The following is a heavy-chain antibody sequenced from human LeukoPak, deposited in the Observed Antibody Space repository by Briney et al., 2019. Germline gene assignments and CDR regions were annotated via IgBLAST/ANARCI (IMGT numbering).Heavy chain of an antibody. J-gene: IGHJ4*02. CDR3: ASEIEMAY. V-gene: IGHV3-74*01. CDR2: MNIDGSNT. Sequence: PGGSLRLSCAASGFSFSSYWMYWVRQAPGKGLVWVSRMNIDGSNTIYADSVKGRFTISRDNAKNTLYLQMNSLRAEDTAIYYCASEIEMAYWGQGTLVTVSS. CDR1: GFSFSSYW. D-gene: IGHD5-24*01.